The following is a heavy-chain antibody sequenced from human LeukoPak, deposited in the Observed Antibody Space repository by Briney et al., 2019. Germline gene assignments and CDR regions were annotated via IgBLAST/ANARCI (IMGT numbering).Heavy chain of an antibody. D-gene: IGHD6-19*01. CDR2: INPSGGST. V-gene: IGHV1-46*01. CDR3: ARDPQGVTGYSSGWYDY. J-gene: IGHJ4*02. Sequence: ASVKVSCKASGGTFSSYAISWVRQAPGQGLEWMGIINPSGGSTSYAQKFQGRVTMTRDTSTSTVYMELSSLRSEDTAVYYCARDPQGVTGYSSGWYDYWGQGTLVTVSS. CDR1: GGTFSSYA.